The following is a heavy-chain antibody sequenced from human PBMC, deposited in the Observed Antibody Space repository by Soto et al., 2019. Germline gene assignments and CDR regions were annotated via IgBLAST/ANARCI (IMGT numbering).Heavy chain of an antibody. J-gene: IGHJ3*02. CDR2: IYWKDVK. V-gene: IGHV2-5*01. CDR3: AHRLGGTSTSGGAIDI. D-gene: IGHD3-16*01. CDR1: GFSLTTGGAG. Sequence: QITLKESGPSLVEPTQTLTLTCTFSGFSLTTGGAGVGWIRQPPGKALEWLALIYWKDVKRYIPSLKSRLTITKDTSKNQVVLTMTNMDPVDTATYFCAHRLGGTSTSGGAIDIWGQGTIVIVSS.